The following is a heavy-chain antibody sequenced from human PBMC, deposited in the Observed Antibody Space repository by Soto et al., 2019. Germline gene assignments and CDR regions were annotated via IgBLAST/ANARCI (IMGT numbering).Heavy chain of an antibody. V-gene: IGHV4-34*01. J-gene: IGHJ4*02. D-gene: IGHD5-12*01. CDR1: GGSFSGYY. Sequence: QVQLQQWGAGLLKPSETLSLTCAVYGGSFSGYYWSWIRQPPGKGLEWIGEINHSGSTNYNPSLNSRVTISVDTSKKQFSLKLSSVTAADTAVYYCARGPIVATTIDYWGQGTLVTVSS. CDR3: ARGPIVATTIDY. CDR2: INHSGST.